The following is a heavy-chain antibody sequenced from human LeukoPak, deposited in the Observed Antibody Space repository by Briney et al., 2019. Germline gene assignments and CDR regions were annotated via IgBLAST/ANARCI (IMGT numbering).Heavy chain of an antibody. J-gene: IGHJ3*02. CDR2: ISSSGSTI. CDR1: GFTFSSYS. D-gene: IGHD2-15*01. Sequence: GGSLRLSCAASGFTFSSYSMNWIRQAPGKGLEWVSYISSSGSTIYYADSVKGRFTISRDNAKNSLYLQMNSLRAEDTAVYYCARERYCSGGSCLNDAFDIWGQGTMVTVSS. V-gene: IGHV3-48*04. CDR3: ARERYCSGGSCLNDAFDI.